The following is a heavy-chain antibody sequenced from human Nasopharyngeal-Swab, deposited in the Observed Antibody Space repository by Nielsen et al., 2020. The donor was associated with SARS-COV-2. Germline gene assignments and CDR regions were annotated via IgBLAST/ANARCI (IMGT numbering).Heavy chain of an antibody. CDR1: GFTFDDYA. CDR2: ISWNSGAI. Sequence: SLKISCAASGFTFDDYAMHWVRQAPGKGLEWVAFISWNSGAIVYADSVKGRFTISRDNAKNSLYLQMNSLRTEDTALYYCVKDKKVYSSYYYAIDVWGQGTTVTVSS. V-gene: IGHV3-9*01. J-gene: IGHJ6*02. D-gene: IGHD3-22*01. CDR3: VKDKKVYSSYYYAIDV.